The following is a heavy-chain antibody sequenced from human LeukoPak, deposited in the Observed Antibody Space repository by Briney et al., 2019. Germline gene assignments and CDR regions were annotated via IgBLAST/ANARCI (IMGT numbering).Heavy chain of an antibody. D-gene: IGHD3-10*01. V-gene: IGHV3-23*01. CDR3: ARDRDGSGSYYGEIDY. CDR2: ISGSGGST. Sequence: GSLRLSCAASGFTFSSYAMSWVRQAPGKGLEWVSAISGSGGSTYYADSVKGRFTISRDNSKNTLYLQMNSLRAEDTAVYYCARDRDGSGSYYGEIDYWGQGTLVTVFS. J-gene: IGHJ4*02. CDR1: GFTFSSYA.